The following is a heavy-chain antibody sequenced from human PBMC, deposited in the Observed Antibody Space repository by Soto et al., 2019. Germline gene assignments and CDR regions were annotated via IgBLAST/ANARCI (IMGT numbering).Heavy chain of an antibody. D-gene: IGHD3-3*01. CDR1: GGSISTYF. J-gene: IGHJ4*02. V-gene: IGHV4-4*07. CDR2: IDTSGNT. Sequence: SETLSLTCTVSGGSISTYFCNWIRQPAGKGMEWIGRIDTSGNTNYSPSLKSRVTMSVDTSKNQFSLKLSSVTAADTAVYYCARGGHDLWSGPFDFWGQGTLVTVSS. CDR3: ARGGHDLWSGPFDF.